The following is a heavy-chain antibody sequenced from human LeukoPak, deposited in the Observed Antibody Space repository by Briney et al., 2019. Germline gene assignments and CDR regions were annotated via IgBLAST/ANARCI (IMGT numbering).Heavy chain of an antibody. D-gene: IGHD3-10*01. CDR3: ARGRGGPYYFDY. CDR2: ICYSGST. V-gene: IGHV4-59*11. Sequence: SEALSVTCTVSGGSLSSHYWSWIRQPPGRGLDWIGNICYSGSTNYNLSLNSGVTISVDTSKNQLSLMLSSVTAADTAVYYCARGRGGPYYFDYWGQGSLVTASS. CDR1: GGSLSSHY. J-gene: IGHJ4*02.